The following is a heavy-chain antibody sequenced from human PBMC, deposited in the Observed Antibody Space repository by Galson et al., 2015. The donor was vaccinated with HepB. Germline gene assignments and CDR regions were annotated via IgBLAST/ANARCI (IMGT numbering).Heavy chain of an antibody. CDR3: ARTYCRSPSCQIFDS. D-gene: IGHD2-2*01. Sequence: SETLSLTCTVSGGSVSNYNYYWAWIRQPPGKGLEWIGSIYYTGSAYYNPSLKSRVTMSLDTSQNQFSLKLSSVTAADTAVFYCARTYCRSPSCQIFDSWGRGTLVTVSS. J-gene: IGHJ4*02. CDR2: IYYTGSA. V-gene: IGHV4-39*07. CDR1: GGSVSNYNYY.